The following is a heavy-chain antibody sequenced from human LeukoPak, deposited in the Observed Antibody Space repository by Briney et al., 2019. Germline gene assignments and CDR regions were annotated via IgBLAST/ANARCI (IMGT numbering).Heavy chain of an antibody. J-gene: IGHJ4*02. V-gene: IGHV1-18*01. Sequence: ASVTVSCTASGGTFSSYAISWVRQAPGQGLEWMGWISAYNGNTNYVQKLQGRVTMTTDTSTSTAYMELRSLRSDDTAVYYCATHRGYCSSTSCQNELELDYWGQGTLVTVSS. CDR3: ATHRGYCSSTSCQNELELDY. D-gene: IGHD2-2*03. CDR2: ISAYNGNT. CDR1: GGTFSSYA.